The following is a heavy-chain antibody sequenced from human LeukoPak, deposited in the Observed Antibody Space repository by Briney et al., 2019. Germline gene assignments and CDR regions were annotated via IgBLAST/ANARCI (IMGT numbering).Heavy chain of an antibody. CDR2: IGGRDGYT. CDR1: GFIFSNYA. J-gene: IGHJ4*01. V-gene: IGHV3-23*01. CDR3: AKWGDYDILTGYYDSDY. Sequence: GGSLRLSCAASGFIFSNYAMSWVRQAPGKGLEWVSAIGGRDGYTYYADSVKGRFTVSRDDPKNTLYLQINTLRVEDTAVYYCAKWGDYDILTGYYDSDYWGHGTLVTVSS. D-gene: IGHD3-9*01.